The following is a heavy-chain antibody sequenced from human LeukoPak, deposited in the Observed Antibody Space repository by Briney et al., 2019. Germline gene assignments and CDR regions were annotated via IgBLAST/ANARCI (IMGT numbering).Heavy chain of an antibody. CDR2: IYTSGST. CDR1: RGSISSYY. V-gene: IGHV4-4*07. J-gene: IGHJ4*02. D-gene: IGHD6-13*01. CDR3: AGLPAAARSGVY. Sequence: SETLSLTCTVSRGSISSYYWSWIRQPAGKGLEWIGRIYTSGSTNYSPSLKSRVTMSVDTSKNQFSLKLSSVTAADTAVYYCAGLPAAARSGVYWGQGTLVTVSS.